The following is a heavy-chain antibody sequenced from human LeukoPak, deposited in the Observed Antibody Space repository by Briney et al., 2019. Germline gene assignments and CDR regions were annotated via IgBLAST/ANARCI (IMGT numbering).Heavy chain of an antibody. J-gene: IGHJ4*02. D-gene: IGHD3-3*01. V-gene: IGHV1-2*02. CDR2: INPNSGGT. CDR3: ARTGRFLEWLFSR. Sequence: GASVKVSCKASGYTFTGYDMHWVRQAPGQGLEWMGWINPNSGGTNYAQKFQGRVTMTRDTSISTAYMELSRLRSDDTAVYYCARTGRFLEWLFSRWGQGTLVTVSS. CDR1: GYTFTGYD.